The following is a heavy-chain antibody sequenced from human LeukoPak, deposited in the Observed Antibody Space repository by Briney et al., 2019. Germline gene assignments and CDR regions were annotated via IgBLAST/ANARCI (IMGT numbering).Heavy chain of an antibody. V-gene: IGHV3-30*02. D-gene: IGHD5-18*01. Sequence: GGSLRLSCAASGFTFSSYGMHWVRQAPGKGLEWVAFLRYDGSNKYFADSVKGRFTISRDNAKNSLYLQMNSLRAEDTAVYYCARVEYSHGAYYYYYYMDVWGKGTTVTVSS. CDR2: LRYDGSNK. CDR3: ARVEYSHGAYYYYYYMDV. CDR1: GFTFSSYG. J-gene: IGHJ6*03.